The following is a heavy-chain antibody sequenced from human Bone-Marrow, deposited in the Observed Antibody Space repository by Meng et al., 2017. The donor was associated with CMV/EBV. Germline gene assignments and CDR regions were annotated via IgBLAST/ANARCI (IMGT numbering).Heavy chain of an antibody. J-gene: IGHJ4*02. CDR1: GGSFSGYY. CDR2: INHSGST. D-gene: IGHD6-13*01. CDR3: ARQSNTGYSSSHGDY. V-gene: IGHV4-34*01. Sequence: SETLSLTCAVYGGSFSGYYWSWIRQPPGKGLEWIGEINHSGSTYYNPSLKSRVTISVDTSKNQFSLKLSSVTAADTAVYYCARQSNTGYSSSHGDYWGQGTLVTVSS.